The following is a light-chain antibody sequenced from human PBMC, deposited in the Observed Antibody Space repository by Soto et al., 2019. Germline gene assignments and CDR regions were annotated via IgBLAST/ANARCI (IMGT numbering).Light chain of an antibody. Sequence: QSVLTQPPSVSAAPRQRVTISCSGRTSNIGTNAVNWYQQIPGKAPKLLIYYDDLLPSGISDRFSASKSGTSASLAISGLQSEDVADYYCATWDDGLNAVVFGGGTKLTVL. CDR1: TSNIGTNA. V-gene: IGLV1-36*01. CDR2: YDD. J-gene: IGLJ2*01. CDR3: ATWDDGLNAVV.